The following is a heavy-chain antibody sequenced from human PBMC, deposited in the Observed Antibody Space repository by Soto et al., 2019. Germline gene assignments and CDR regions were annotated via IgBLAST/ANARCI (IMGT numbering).Heavy chain of an antibody. D-gene: IGHD2-2*01. J-gene: IGHJ3*02. CDR2: ISSSGSTI. Sequence: GGSLRLSCAASGFTFSDYYMSWIRQAPGKGLEWVSYISSSGSTIYYADSVKGRFTISRDNAKNSLYLQMNSLRAEDTAVYYCARDLLGYCSSTSCYPAFDIWGQGTMVTVSS. CDR3: ARDLLGYCSSTSCYPAFDI. CDR1: GFTFSDYY. V-gene: IGHV3-11*01.